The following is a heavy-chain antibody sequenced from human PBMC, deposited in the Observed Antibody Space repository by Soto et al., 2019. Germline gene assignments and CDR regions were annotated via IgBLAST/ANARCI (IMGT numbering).Heavy chain of an antibody. Sequence: ETLSLPCAVYGGSFSGYYWTWIRQPPGKGLEWIGEINHSGTINFNPSLKSRLTISLDTSKKHFSLKLSSVTDADTAAYYCARADRTLVTSYSLDVWGQGTTVTVSS. CDR3: ARADRTLVTSYSLDV. CDR1: GGSFSGYY. J-gene: IGHJ6*02. D-gene: IGHD2-21*02. V-gene: IGHV4-34*01. CDR2: INHSGTI.